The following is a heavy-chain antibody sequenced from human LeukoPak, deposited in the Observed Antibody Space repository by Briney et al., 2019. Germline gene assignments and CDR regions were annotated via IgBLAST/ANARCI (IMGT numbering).Heavy chain of an antibody. CDR3: ARGTYNWNVAVFDY. CDR1: GFTLSSYAM. Sequence: GSLRLSCAASGFTLSSYAMSWVRQPPGKGLEWIGEIYHSGSTNYNPSLKSRVTISVDKSKNQFSLKLSSVTAADTAVYYCARGTYNWNVAVFDYWGQGTLVTVSS. CDR2: IYHSGST. V-gene: IGHV4-4*02. J-gene: IGHJ4*02. D-gene: IGHD1-20*01.